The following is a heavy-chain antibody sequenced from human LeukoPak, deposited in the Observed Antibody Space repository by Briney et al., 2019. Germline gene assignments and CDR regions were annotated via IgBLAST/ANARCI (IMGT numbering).Heavy chain of an antibody. J-gene: IGHJ4*02. CDR2: IKQDGSEK. CDR1: GFTFSSYW. CDR3: ARVDLGGRTHYYDSSGYSRTLFDY. D-gene: IGHD3-22*01. V-gene: IGHV3-7*01. Sequence: PGGSLRLSCAASGFTFSSYWMSWVRQAPGKGLEWVANIKQDGSEKYYVDSVKGRFTISRDNAKNSPYLQMNSLRAEDTAVYYCARVDLGGRTHYYDSSGYSRTLFDYWGQGTLVTVSS.